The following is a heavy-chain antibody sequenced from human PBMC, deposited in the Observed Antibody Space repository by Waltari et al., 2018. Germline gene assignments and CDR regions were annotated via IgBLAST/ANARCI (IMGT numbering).Heavy chain of an antibody. J-gene: IGHJ3*02. CDR1: GGSISSSSYY. Sequence: QLQLQESGPGLVKPSETLSLTCTVSGGSISSSSYYWGWIRQPPGKGLEWIGGIYYSGSTYYNPSLKSRVTISVDTSKNQFFLKLSSVTAADTAVYYCARLTKVAGNAFDIWGQGTMVTVSS. D-gene: IGHD6-19*01. V-gene: IGHV4-39*01. CDR3: ARLTKVAGNAFDI. CDR2: IYYSGST.